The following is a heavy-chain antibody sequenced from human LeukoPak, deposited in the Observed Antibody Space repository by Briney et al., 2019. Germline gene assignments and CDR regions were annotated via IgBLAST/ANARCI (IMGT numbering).Heavy chain of an antibody. D-gene: IGHD3-10*01. CDR2: IFYSGTT. V-gene: IGHV4-59*01. CDR1: GGSISGYY. CDR3: AKSNGYGLVDI. J-gene: IGHJ3*02. Sequence: SETLSLTCTVSGGSISGYYWGWIRQPPGKGLEYIGFIFYSGTTNYNPPLKSRVTISVDTSKNQFSLKLSSVTAADTAVYYCAKSNGYGLVDIWGQGTMVTVSS.